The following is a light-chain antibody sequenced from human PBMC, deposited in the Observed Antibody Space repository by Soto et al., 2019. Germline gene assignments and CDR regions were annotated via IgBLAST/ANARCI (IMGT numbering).Light chain of an antibody. V-gene: IGKV1-6*01. CDR2: AAS. CDR1: QGIRND. J-gene: IGKJ1*01. Sequence: AIHMTQSPPSLSASVGDTVTITCRASQGIRNDLGWYQQKPGKAPKLLIYAASSLQSGVPSRLSGSGSGTDLNLTISRLQPEDFATYYCLKDYNYPRTCGQGTKVDIK. CDR3: LKDYNYPRT.